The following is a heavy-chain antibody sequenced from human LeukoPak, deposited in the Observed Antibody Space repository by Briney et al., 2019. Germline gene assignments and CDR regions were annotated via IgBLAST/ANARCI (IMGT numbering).Heavy chain of an antibody. CDR1: GGSISGFY. J-gene: IGHJ5*02. V-gene: IGHV4-59*01. CDR3: ARVYSDLVRLDP. CDR2: MYYTGTT. Sequence: SETLSLTCTISGGSISGFYWTWIRQPPGKGLEYIGYMYYTGTTNYNPSLMSRITLSLDTSKNHFSLKLTSVTAADTAVYYCARVYSDLVRLDPWGRGTLVTVSS. D-gene: IGHD2-21*01.